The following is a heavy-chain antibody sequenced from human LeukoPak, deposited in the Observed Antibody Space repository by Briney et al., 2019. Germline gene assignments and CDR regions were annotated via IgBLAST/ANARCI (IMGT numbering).Heavy chain of an antibody. D-gene: IGHD2-15*01. V-gene: IGHV3-53*01. Sequence: GGSLRLSCAASGFTVSSNYMSWVRQAPGKGLEWVSVIYSGGSTYYADSVKGRFTISRDNSKNTLYLQMNSLRAEDTAVYYCARESIKLLRASPYYYYGMDVWGKGTTVTVSS. CDR3: ARESIKLLRASPYYYYGMDV. J-gene: IGHJ6*04. CDR1: GFTVSSNY. CDR2: IYSGGST.